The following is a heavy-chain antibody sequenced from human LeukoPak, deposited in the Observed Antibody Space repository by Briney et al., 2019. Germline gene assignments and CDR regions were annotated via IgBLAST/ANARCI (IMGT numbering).Heavy chain of an antibody. CDR2: ISGSGVST. CDR1: GFTFSNYA. V-gene: IGHV3-23*01. Sequence: GGSLRLSCAASGFTFSNYAMSWVRQAPGKGLEWVSAISGSGVSTYYADSVKGRFTISRDNSKNTLCLQMNSLRVEDTAAYYCANYISRIHFDYWGQGTLVTVSS. D-gene: IGHD2-2*02. J-gene: IGHJ4*02. CDR3: ANYISRIHFDY.